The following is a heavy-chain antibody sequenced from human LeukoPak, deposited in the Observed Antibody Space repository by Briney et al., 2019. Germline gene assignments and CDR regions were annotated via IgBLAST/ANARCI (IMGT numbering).Heavy chain of an antibody. CDR2: IWYDGSNK. CDR1: GFTFNNYG. J-gene: IGHJ4*02. V-gene: IGHV3-33*01. CDR3: ARDLEGCSSTSYPFDY. D-gene: IGHD2-2*01. Sequence: PGGSLRLSCAASGFTFNNYGMHWVRQAPGKGLEWVAVIWYDGSNKYYADSVKGRFTISRDNSKNTLYLQMNSLRAEDTAVYYCARDLEGCSSTSYPFDYWGQGTLVTVSS.